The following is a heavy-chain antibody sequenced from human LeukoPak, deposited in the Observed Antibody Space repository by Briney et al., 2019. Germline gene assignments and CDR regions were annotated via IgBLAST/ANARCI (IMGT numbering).Heavy chain of an antibody. CDR3: ARDGVSGWFEH. Sequence: ASVKVSCKASDYTFINYGICWVRQAPGQGLEWMGWISTKKGDTKYAQKFQGRVTMTTDTSTSTAYMELRSLSSDDTAVYYCARDGVSGWFEHWGQGTLVTVSS. CDR2: ISTKKGDT. CDR1: DYTFINYG. V-gene: IGHV1-18*01. J-gene: IGHJ4*02. D-gene: IGHD6-19*01.